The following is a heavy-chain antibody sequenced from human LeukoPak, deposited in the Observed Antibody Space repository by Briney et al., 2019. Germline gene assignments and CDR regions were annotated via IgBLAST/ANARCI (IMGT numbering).Heavy chain of an antibody. V-gene: IGHV3-53*01. CDR1: GFTVSLND. CDR2: ISRDDTI. Sequence: GGSLRLSCAVSGFTVSLNDMTWVRQAPGKGLECVSVISRDDTIFYADSVKGRFTISRDNSKNTLCLQMNGLRADDRAVYYCARVEKWGQGALVTVSS. CDR3: ARVEK. J-gene: IGHJ4*02.